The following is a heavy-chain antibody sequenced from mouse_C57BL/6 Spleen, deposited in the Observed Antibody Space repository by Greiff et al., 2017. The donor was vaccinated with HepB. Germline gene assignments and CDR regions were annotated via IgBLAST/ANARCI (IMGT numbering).Heavy chain of an antibody. CDR3: ARGVLLRYAMDY. CDR2: IYPGDGDT. J-gene: IGHJ4*01. Sequence: VQLVESGPELVKPGASVKISCKASGYAFSSSWMNWVKQRPGKGLEWIGRIYPGDGDTNYNGKFKGKATLTADKSSSTAYMQLSSLTSEDSAVYFCARGVLLRYAMDYWGQGTSVTVSS. CDR1: GYAFSSSW. V-gene: IGHV1-82*01. D-gene: IGHD1-1*01.